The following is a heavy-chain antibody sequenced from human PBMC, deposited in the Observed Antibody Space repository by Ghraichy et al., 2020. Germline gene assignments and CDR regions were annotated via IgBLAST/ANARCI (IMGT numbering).Heavy chain of an antibody. J-gene: IGHJ6*02. Sequence: ASVKVSCKASGYTFTSYGISWVRQAPEQGLEWMGWISAYNGNTNYAQKLQGRVTMTTDTSTSTAYMELRSLRSDDTAVYYCARDEGGYCSSTSCAYYYYYGMDVWGQGTTVTVSS. V-gene: IGHV1-18*01. D-gene: IGHD2-2*01. CDR1: GYTFTSYG. CDR3: ARDEGGYCSSTSCAYYYYYGMDV. CDR2: ISAYNGNT.